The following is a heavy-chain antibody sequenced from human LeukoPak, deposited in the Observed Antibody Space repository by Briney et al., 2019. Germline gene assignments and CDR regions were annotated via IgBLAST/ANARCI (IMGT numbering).Heavy chain of an antibody. CDR3: ASYNWNYGFDY. J-gene: IGHJ4*02. CDR1: GGTFSSYA. V-gene: IGHV1-69*06. D-gene: IGHD1-7*01. CDR2: IIPIFGTA. Sequence: SVKVSCKASGGTFSSYAISWVRQAPGQGLEWMGGIIPIFGTANYAQKFQGRVTITADKSTSTAYMELSSLRSEDTAVYYCASYNWNYGFDYWGQGTLVTVSS.